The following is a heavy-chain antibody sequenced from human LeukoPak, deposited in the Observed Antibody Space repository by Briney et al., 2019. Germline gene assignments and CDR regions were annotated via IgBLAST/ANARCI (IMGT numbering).Heavy chain of an antibody. V-gene: IGHV4-34*01. Sequence: SETLSLTCAVYGGSFSGYYWSWIRQPPGKGLEWTGEINHSGSTNYNPSLKSRVTISVDTSKNQFSLKLSSVTAADTAVYYCASSTGAWFDPWGQGTLVTVSS. J-gene: IGHJ5*02. CDR3: ASSTGAWFDP. CDR2: INHSGST. D-gene: IGHD7-27*01. CDR1: GGSFSGYY.